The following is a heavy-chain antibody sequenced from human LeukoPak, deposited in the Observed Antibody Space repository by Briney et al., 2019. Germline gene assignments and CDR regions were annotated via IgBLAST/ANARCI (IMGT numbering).Heavy chain of an antibody. Sequence: GGSLRLSCAASGFTFDDYAMHWVRQAPGKGLEWVSGISWNSGSIGYADSVKGRFTISRDNAKNSLYLQMNSLRAEDTALYYCAKATAYYDILTGVYVRYFDYWGQGTLVTVSS. CDR2: ISWNSGSI. D-gene: IGHD3-9*01. J-gene: IGHJ4*02. CDR3: AKATAYYDILTGVYVRYFDY. CDR1: GFTFDDYA. V-gene: IGHV3-9*01.